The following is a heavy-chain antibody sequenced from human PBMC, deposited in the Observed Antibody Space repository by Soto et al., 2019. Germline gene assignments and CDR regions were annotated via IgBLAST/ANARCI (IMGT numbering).Heavy chain of an antibody. J-gene: IGHJ4*02. CDR2: IYPGDSDT. V-gene: IGHV5-51*01. CDR3: ARIYGASSRF. Sequence: GEALKISCKGSGYSFTSYWISWVRQMPGKGLEWMGIIYPGDSDTKYSPSFQGQVTISADKSISTAYLQWSSLKASETAIYYCARIYGASSRFWGQGTQVTVSS. CDR1: GYSFTSYW. D-gene: IGHD3-10*01.